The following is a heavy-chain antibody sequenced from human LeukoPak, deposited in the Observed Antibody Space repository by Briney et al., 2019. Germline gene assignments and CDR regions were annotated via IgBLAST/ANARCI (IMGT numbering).Heavy chain of an antibody. D-gene: IGHD1-26*01. J-gene: IGHJ4*02. V-gene: IGHV4-59*01. Sequence: SETLSLTCTVSGGSISSYYWTWIRQPPGKGLEWIGYIYYSGSTNYNPSLKSRVTISVDTSKNQFSLKLTSVTAADTAVYYCARGVNSGYFDHCGQGTLVTVSS. CDR2: IYYSGST. CDR3: ARGVNSGYFDH. CDR1: GGSISSYY.